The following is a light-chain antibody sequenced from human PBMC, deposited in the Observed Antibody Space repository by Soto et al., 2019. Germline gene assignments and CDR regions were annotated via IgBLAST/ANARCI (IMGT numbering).Light chain of an antibody. CDR2: DVN. Sequence: QSALTQPASVSGSPGQSITISCTGTSSDVGTYNYVSWYQQSPGKAPKLMIYDVNTRPSGVSNRFSGSKSGNTASLTISGLQAEDEADYYCKSYTSISTYVFGTGTKVTVL. CDR1: SSDVGTYNY. V-gene: IGLV2-14*03. J-gene: IGLJ1*01. CDR3: KSYTSISTYV.